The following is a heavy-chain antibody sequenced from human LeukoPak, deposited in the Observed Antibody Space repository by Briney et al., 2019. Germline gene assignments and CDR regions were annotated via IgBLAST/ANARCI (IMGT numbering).Heavy chain of an antibody. CDR1: RFTLSSYA. J-gene: IGHJ6*02. D-gene: IGHD3-16*01. CDR2: ISGSGTTL. Sequence: PGGSLRLSCAASRFTLSSYAMSWVRQAPGKGLEWVSAISGSGTTLYYADSVKGRFTISRDNSKSTLYLQMNSLRAEDTAVYYCARAIYVSLDYYYGMDVWGQGTTVTVSS. V-gene: IGHV3-23*01. CDR3: ARAIYVSLDYYYGMDV.